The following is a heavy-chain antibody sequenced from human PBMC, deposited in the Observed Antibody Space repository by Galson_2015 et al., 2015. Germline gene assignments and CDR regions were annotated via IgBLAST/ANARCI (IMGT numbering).Heavy chain of an antibody. D-gene: IGHD3-10*01. CDR3: ARVLREGPSSHGMDV. J-gene: IGHJ6*02. V-gene: IGHV3-11*01. Sequence: SLRLSCAASGFTFSDYYMSWIRQAPGKGLEWVSYISSSGSTIYYADSVKGRFTISRDNAKNSLYLQMNSLRAEDTAVYYCARVLREGPSSHGMDVWGQGTTVTVSS. CDR1: GFTFSDYY. CDR2: ISSSGSTI.